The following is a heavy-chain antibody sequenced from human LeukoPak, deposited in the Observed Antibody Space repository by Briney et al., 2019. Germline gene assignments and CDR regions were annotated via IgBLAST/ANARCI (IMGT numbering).Heavy chain of an antibody. CDR3: TRHSQSYFYDSSGYYRIAEYCQH. D-gene: IGHD3-22*01. V-gene: IGHV3-73*01. CDR1: GFTFSGSA. J-gene: IGHJ1*01. CDR2: IRSKANSYAT. Sequence: GGSLKLSCAASGFTFSGSAMHWVRQASGPGLEWVGRIRSKANSYATAYAPSVKGRFTISRDDSKNTAYLTMNSLQTQDRAVYYCTRHSQSYFYDSSGYYRIAEYCQHGGQGTLVTVSS.